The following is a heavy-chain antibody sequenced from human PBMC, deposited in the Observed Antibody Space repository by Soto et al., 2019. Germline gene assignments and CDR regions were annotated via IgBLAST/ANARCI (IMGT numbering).Heavy chain of an antibody. CDR1: GFTFSSYA. D-gene: IGHD2-2*01. V-gene: IGHV3-30-3*01. CDR2: ISYDGSNK. CDR3: ASLCSYCSSTSCYESTCFDY. J-gene: IGHJ4*02. Sequence: GGSLRLSCAASGFTFSSYAMHWVRQAPGKGLEWVAVISYDGSNKYYADSVKGRFTISRDNSKNTLYLQMNSLRAEDTAVYYCASLCSYCSSTSCYESTCFDYWGQGTLVTVSS.